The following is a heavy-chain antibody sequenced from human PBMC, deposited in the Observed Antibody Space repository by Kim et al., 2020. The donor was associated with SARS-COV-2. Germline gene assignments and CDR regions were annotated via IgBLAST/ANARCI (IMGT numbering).Heavy chain of an antibody. J-gene: IGHJ4*02. CDR2: AT. Sequence: ATEYSGSVKGRFTVSRDDSRNPAYLQMNGLKTENTAVYYCATYIDYFFNYWGQGILVTVSS. CDR3: ATYIDYFFNY. D-gene: IGHD3-9*01. V-gene: IGHV3-73*01.